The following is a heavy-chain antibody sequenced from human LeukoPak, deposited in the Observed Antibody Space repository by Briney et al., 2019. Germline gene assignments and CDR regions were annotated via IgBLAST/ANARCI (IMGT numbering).Heavy chain of an antibody. D-gene: IGHD3-16*01. CDR3: ARFGVDYDMYV. CDR1: GLSLSGHY. J-gene: IGHJ6*04. CDR2: IHYSGRP. V-gene: IGHV4-59*11. Sequence: PSETLSLTCTVSGLSLSGHYWTWIRQPPGKGLEWIGQIHYSGRPYYNPSLKSRVTISVDTSKNQLSLKVTSVTGADTAVYFCARFGVDYDMYVWGKGTTVTVST.